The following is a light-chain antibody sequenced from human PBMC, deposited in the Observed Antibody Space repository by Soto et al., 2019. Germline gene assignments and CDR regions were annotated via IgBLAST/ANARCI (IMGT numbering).Light chain of an antibody. Sequence: SVMTQAPSVSAARGQKVTICCSGSSSNIGGNCGSWYQQLPVTAPTPPIYDDNKRPSGLPDRFSGSKSGTSATLGITGFQSGDEADYYCGSQDSSLSADGFGTGTKATV. CDR3: GSQDSSLSADG. CDR2: DDN. CDR1: SSNIGGNC. V-gene: IGLV1-51*01. J-gene: IGLJ1*01.